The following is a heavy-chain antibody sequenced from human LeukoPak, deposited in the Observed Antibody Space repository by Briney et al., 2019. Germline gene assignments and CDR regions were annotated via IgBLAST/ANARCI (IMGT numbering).Heavy chain of an antibody. CDR2: TSAYNGNT. CDR1: GYTFTSYG. D-gene: IGHD3-3*01. J-gene: IGHJ4*02. V-gene: IGHV1-18*01. Sequence: ASVKVSCKASGYTFTSYGISWMRQAPGQGLEWMGWTSAYNGNTNYAQKLQGRVTMTTDTSTSTAYMELRSLRSDDTAVYYCARWTDDFWSGYYEIDYWGQETLVTVSS. CDR3: ARWTDDFWSGYYEIDY.